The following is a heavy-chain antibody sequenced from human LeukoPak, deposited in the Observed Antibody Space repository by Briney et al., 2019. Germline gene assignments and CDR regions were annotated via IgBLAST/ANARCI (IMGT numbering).Heavy chain of an antibody. V-gene: IGHV4-38-2*02. D-gene: IGHD6-13*01. Sequence: TSETLSLTCTVSGYSISSGYYWGWIRQPPGKGLEWIGSIYHSGSTYYNPSLKSRVTISVDTSKNQFSLKLSSVTAADTAVYYCARVSSWFDGFDYWGQGTLVTVSS. CDR3: ARVSSWFDGFDY. CDR1: GYSISSGYY. CDR2: IYHSGST. J-gene: IGHJ4*02.